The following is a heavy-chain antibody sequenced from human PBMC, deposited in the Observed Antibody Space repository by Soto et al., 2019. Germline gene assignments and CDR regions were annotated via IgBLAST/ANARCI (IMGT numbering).Heavy chain of an antibody. J-gene: IGHJ2*01. Sequence: PGGSLRLSCAASGFSFTSYAMHWVRQAPGKGLEWVALISSDGSNKYFADSVKGRFTISRDNSRNTVYLQMNSLRAEDTAVYNCAKEPVGPDWYFDLWGRGTLVTVSS. CDR3: AKEPVGPDWYFDL. V-gene: IGHV3-30*18. CDR2: ISSDGSNK. CDR1: GFSFTSYA.